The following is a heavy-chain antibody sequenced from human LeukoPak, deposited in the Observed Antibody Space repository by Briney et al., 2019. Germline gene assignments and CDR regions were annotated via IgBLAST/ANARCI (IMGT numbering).Heavy chain of an antibody. CDR2: INHSGST. J-gene: IGHJ4*02. V-gene: IGHV4-39*07. CDR1: GGSISSSSYY. CDR3: ARGLVHSSGWYPVFDY. D-gene: IGHD6-19*01. Sequence: SETLSLTCTVSGGSISSSSYYWGWIRQPPGKGLEWIGEINHSGSTNYNPSLKSRVIISVDTSKNQFSLKLSSVTAADTAVYYCARGLVHSSGWYPVFDYWGQGTLVTVSS.